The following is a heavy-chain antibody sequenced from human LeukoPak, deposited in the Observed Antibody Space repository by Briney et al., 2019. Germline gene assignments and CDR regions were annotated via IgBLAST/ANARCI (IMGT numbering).Heavy chain of an antibody. CDR2: IYYSGST. J-gene: IGHJ4*02. V-gene: IGHV4-39*07. CDR1: GGSISSSSYY. CDR3: ARDGGFQPIDY. Sequence: SETLSLTCTVSGGSISSSSYYWGWIRQPPGKGLEWIGSIYYSGSTYYNPSLKSRVTISVDTSKNQFSLKLSSVTAADTAVYYCARDGGFQPIDYWGQGTLVTVSS. D-gene: IGHD3-16*01.